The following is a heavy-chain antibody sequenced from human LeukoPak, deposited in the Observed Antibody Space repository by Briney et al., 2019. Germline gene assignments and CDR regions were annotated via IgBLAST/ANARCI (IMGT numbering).Heavy chain of an antibody. V-gene: IGHV4-59*12. Sequence: SETLSLTCTVSGGSISSYYWSWIRQPPGKGLEWIGYIYYSGSTNYNPSLKSRVTISVDTSKDQFSLKLSSVTAADTAVYYCARFGLFYYFDYWGQGTLVTVSS. CDR2: IYYSGST. CDR3: ARFGLFYYFDY. J-gene: IGHJ4*02. CDR1: GGSISSYY. D-gene: IGHD3-3*01.